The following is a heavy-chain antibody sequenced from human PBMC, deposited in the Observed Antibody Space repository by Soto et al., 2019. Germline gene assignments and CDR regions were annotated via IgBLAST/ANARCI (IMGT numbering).Heavy chain of an antibody. CDR1: GFTFTSHW. V-gene: IGHV3-74*01. Sequence: PGGSLRLSCAASGFTFTSHWMHWVRQAPGKGLVWVSRVNSDGSGTIYADSVKGRFTISRDNARNTLYLQMNTLRAEDTAVYHCARGGYCSGGSCYGGHYYGMDVWGQGTTVTVSS. CDR2: VNSDGSGT. D-gene: IGHD2-15*01. J-gene: IGHJ6*02. CDR3: ARGGYCSGGSCYGGHYYGMDV.